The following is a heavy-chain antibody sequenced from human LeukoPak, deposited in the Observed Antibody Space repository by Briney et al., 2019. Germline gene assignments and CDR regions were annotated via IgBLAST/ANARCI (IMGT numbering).Heavy chain of an antibody. CDR2: ISYDGSNK. D-gene: IGHD6-19*01. V-gene: IGHV3-30-3*01. Sequence: AGGSLRLSCAASGFTFSSYAMHWVRQAPGKGLEWVAVISYDGSNKYYADSVKGRFTISRDNSKNTLYLQMNSLRAEDTAVYYCAKAQGYSSGWYWGQGTLVTVSS. J-gene: IGHJ4*02. CDR3: AKAQGYSSGWY. CDR1: GFTFSSYA.